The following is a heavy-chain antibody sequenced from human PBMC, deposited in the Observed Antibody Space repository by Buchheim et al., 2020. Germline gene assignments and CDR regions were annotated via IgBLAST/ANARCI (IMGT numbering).Heavy chain of an antibody. CDR1: GFTFSSYS. Sequence: EVQLVESGGGLVKPGGSLRLSCAASGFTFSSYSMNWVRQAPGKGLEWVSSISSSSSYIYYADSVKGRFTISRDNAKNSLYLQMNSLRAEDTAVYYCARDRTPPFYCSGGSCYGGYYYYGMDVWGQGTT. J-gene: IGHJ6*02. V-gene: IGHV3-21*01. CDR2: ISSSSSYI. D-gene: IGHD2-15*01. CDR3: ARDRTPPFYCSGGSCYGGYYYYGMDV.